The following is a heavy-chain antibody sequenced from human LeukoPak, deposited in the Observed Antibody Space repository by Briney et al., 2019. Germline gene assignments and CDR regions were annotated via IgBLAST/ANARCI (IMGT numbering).Heavy chain of an antibody. D-gene: IGHD6-13*01. Sequence: SETLSLTCAVYGGSFSGYYWSWIRQPPGKGLEWIGEINHSGSTNYNPSLKSRVTISVDTSKNQFSLKLSSVTAADTAVYYCQLYSSPPPPEYYFDYGGQGPLVTFSS. CDR3: QLYSSPPPPEYYFDY. CDR1: GGSFSGYY. CDR2: INHSGST. J-gene: IGHJ4*02. V-gene: IGHV4-34*01.